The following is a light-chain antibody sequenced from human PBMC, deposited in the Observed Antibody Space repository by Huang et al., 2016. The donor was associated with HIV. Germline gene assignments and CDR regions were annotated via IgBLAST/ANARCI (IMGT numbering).Light chain of an antibody. J-gene: IGKJ1*01. CDR1: QTVSSN. V-gene: IGKV3-15*01. Sequence: EIVMTQSPATLSVSPGERATLSCRASQTVSSNLAWYQQKPCQAPRLLIYGASTRATGIPARFSGSGSGTEFTLAISSLQSEDFGVYYCQQYNNWWTFGQGTKVEIK. CDR2: GAS. CDR3: QQYNNWWT.